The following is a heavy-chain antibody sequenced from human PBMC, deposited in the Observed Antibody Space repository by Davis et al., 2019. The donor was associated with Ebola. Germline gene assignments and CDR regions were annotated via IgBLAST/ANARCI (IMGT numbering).Heavy chain of an antibody. V-gene: IGHV3-66*04. CDR3: ARHYSTVWYHYDYFDY. J-gene: IGHJ4*02. CDR1: GFTFTTST. CDR2: MYTACTTRCT. Sequence: GESLKISCVASGFTFTTSTMHWVRQAPGKGLEWVSVMYTACTTRCTDYADSVKGRFLISRDNSKNTVFLQMNNLRAEDTGVYYCARHYSTVWYHYDYFDYWGQGVLVTVSS. D-gene: IGHD6-19*01.